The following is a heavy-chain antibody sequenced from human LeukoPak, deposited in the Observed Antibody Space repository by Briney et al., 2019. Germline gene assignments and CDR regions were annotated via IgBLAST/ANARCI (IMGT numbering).Heavy chain of an antibody. V-gene: IGHV3-30-3*01. J-gene: IGHJ3*02. Sequence: GGSLRLSCAASGFTFSSCAMHWVRQAPGKGLEWVAVISYDGSNKYYADSVKGRFTISRDNAKNSLYLQMNSLRAEDTAVYYCARNGWVRLVQQNAFDIWGQGTMVTVSS. D-gene: IGHD6-13*01. CDR2: ISYDGSNK. CDR3: ARNGWVRLVQQNAFDI. CDR1: GFTFSSCA.